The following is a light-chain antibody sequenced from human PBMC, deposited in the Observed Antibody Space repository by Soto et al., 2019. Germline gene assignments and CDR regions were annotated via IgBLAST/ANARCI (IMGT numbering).Light chain of an antibody. V-gene: IGKV3-11*01. J-gene: IGKJ4*01. CDR2: DAS. Sequence: EILLTQSPSTLSLSPGETATLSCRASQSVSSYLAWYQQKPGQAPRLLIYDASNRATGIPARFSGSGSGTDFTLTISSLEPEDFAVYYCQQRSNWPRALTFGGGTKVDIK. CDR1: QSVSSY. CDR3: QQRSNWPRALT.